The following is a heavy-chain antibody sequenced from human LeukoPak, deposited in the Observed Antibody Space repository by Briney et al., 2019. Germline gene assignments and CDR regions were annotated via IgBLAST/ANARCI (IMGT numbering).Heavy chain of an antibody. Sequence: PGGSLRLSCAASGFTFSSYSMNWVRQAPGKGLEWVSSISTSSYDIYYADSVKGRSTISRDNAKNSLYLQMNSLRAEDTAMYYCAKISHDYGDSADYWGQGTLVTVSS. CDR1: GFTFSSYS. D-gene: IGHD4-17*01. V-gene: IGHV3-21*01. J-gene: IGHJ4*02. CDR3: AKISHDYGDSADY. CDR2: ISTSSYDI.